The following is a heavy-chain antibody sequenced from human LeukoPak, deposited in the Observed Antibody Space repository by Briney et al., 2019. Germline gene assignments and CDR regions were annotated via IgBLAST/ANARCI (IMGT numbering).Heavy chain of an antibody. CDR1: GGSISSSS. J-gene: IGHJ5*02. V-gene: IGHV3-30*03. CDR2: ISYDGSNK. Sequence: LSLTCTVSGGSISSSSYYWGWIRQPPGKGLEWVAVISYDGSNKYYADSVKGRFTISRDNSKNTLYLQMNSLRADDSAVYYCARDGSVGSTLITPWGQGTLVTVSP. CDR3: ARDGSVGSTLITP. D-gene: IGHD1-26*01.